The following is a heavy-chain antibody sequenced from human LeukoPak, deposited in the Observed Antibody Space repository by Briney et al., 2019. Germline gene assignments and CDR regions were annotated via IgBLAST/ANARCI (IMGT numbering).Heavy chain of an antibody. D-gene: IGHD2-15*01. CDR2: IYHSGST. J-gene: IGHJ6*02. CDR3: ARDKSHCSGGSCYYYGMDV. CDR1: GGSISGTNW. Sequence: SEALSLTCAVSGGSISGTNWWSWVRPPPGKGLEWIGYIYHSGSTYYNPSLKSRVTISVDRSKNQFSLKLSSVTAADTAVYYCARDKSHCSGGSCYYYGMDVWGQGTTVTVSS. V-gene: IGHV4-4*02.